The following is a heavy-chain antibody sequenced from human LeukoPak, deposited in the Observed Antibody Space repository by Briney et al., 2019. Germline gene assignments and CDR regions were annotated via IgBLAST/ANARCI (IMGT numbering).Heavy chain of an antibody. J-gene: IGHJ4*02. D-gene: IGHD4-17*01. Sequence: GASVKVSCKASGGTFSRYAISWVRQAPGQGLEWMGGIIPIFGTANYAQKFQGRVTITADESTSTAYMELSSLRSEDTAVYYCARNRDYGDEYRFDYWGQGTLVTVSS. CDR1: GGTFSRYA. CDR2: IIPIFGTA. V-gene: IGHV1-69*13. CDR3: ARNRDYGDEYRFDY.